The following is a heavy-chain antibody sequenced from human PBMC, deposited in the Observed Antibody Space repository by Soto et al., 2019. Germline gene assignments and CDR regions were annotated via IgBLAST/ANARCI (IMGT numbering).Heavy chain of an antibody. CDR1: GFTFSSYA. J-gene: IGHJ6*02. CDR2: ISGSGGST. Sequence: EVQLLKSGGGLVQPGGSLRLSCASSGFTFSSYAMSWVRQAPGKGLEWVSAISGSGGSTYYADSVKGRFTISRDNSKKTLYLQMNSLRAEDTAVYYCAKGLIAVSRSYYYYGMDVWGQGTTVTVTS. D-gene: IGHD6-19*01. V-gene: IGHV3-23*01. CDR3: AKGLIAVSRSYYYYGMDV.